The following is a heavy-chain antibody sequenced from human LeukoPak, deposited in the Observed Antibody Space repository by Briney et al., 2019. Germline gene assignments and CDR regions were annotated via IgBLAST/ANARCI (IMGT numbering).Heavy chain of an antibody. CDR2: ITTISHYI. J-gene: IGHJ5*02. D-gene: IGHD3-10*01. CDR1: RFTLSDYH. V-gene: IGHV3-21*01. Sequence: GGSLRLPCAASRFTLSDYHMNWVRQAPGKGLEWLSSITTISHYIYYAGAVRGRFTISRDNAKNSLYLQMNSLRGGDTAVYYCARSGGPGTYHQLRYNWFDPWGQGTLVNVSS. CDR3: ARSGGPGTYHQLRYNWFDP.